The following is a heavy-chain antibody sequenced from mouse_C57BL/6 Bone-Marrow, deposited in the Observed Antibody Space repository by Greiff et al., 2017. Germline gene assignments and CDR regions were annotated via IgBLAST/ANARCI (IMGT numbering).Heavy chain of an antibody. D-gene: IGHD2-5*01. CDR1: GYTFTSYW. J-gene: IGHJ3*01. V-gene: IGHV1-69*01. CDR3: AREGYSNSFAY. CDR2: IDPSDSYT. Sequence: QVQLQQPGAELVMPGASVKLSCKASGYTFTSYWMHWVKQRPGQGLEWIGEIDPSDSYTNYNQKFKGKSTLTVDKSSSTAYMQLSSLTSEDSAVYYCAREGYSNSFAYWGQGTLGTVSA.